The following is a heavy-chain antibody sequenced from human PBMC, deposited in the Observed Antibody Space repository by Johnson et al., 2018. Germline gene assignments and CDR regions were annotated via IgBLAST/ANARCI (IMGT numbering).Heavy chain of an antibody. J-gene: IGHJ6*03. V-gene: IGHV3-30*18. CDR3: AKAQLELLCHYYYYMDV. CDR1: GFTFSSYG. CDR2: ISYDGSNK. Sequence: QVQLQESGGGVVQPGRSLRLSCAASGFTFSSYGMHWVRQAPGKGLEWVAVISYDGSNKYYADSVKGRFTISRDNSKNTPYLQMNSLRAEETAVYYCAKAQLELLCHYYYYMDVWGKGTTVTVSS. D-gene: IGHD1-7*01.